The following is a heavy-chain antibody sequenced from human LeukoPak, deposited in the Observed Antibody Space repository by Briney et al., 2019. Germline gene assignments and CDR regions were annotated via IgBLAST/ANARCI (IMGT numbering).Heavy chain of an antibody. V-gene: IGHV4-61*09. Sequence: PSQTLSLTCTVSGDSISIGSYHWSWLRQPAGKGLEWIGHMNTTGSTKYNPSLKNRVTISVDTSNNQFSLKVSSVTAADTAVYYCARGWDYWGQGTLVTVSS. CDR2: MNTTGST. J-gene: IGHJ4*02. CDR1: GDSISIGSYH. CDR3: ARGWDY.